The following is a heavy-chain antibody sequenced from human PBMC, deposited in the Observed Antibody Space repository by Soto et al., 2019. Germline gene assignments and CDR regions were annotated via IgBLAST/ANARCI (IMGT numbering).Heavy chain of an antibody. D-gene: IGHD3-9*01. CDR3: ARRESYDILTGYYHFAY. CDR2: IYYSGST. CDR1: GGSISSSSYY. V-gene: IGHV4-39*01. J-gene: IGHJ4*02. Sequence: SETLSLTCSVSGGSISSSSYYWGWIRQPPGKGLEWIGNIYYSGSTYYNPSLKSRVTISVDTSKNQFSLKLSSVTAADTAVYYCARRESYDILTGYYHFAYWGQGTLVTVSA.